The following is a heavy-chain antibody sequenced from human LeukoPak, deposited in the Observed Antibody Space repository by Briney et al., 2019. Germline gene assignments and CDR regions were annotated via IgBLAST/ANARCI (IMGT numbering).Heavy chain of an antibody. CDR3: AKRNTMVRGGPCFDC. D-gene: IGHD3-10*01. J-gene: IGHJ4*02. Sequence: QPGGSLRLSCAASGFSFSSYAMNWVRQAPGKGLEWVSIIFGNGDTTYYADSVKGRFTVSRDNSKDTLYLQMNDLRPDDTAIYYCAKRNTMVRGGPCFDCWGQGLLVTVSS. V-gene: IGHV3-23*01. CDR2: IFGNGDTT. CDR1: GFSFSSYA.